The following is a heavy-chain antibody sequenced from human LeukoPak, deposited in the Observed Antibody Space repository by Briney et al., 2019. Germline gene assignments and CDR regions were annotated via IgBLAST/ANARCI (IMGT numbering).Heavy chain of an antibody. CDR3: ARVRMVRGVILKGYFDY. Sequence: SETLSLTCTVSGGSISSDYWSWIRQPPGKGLEWSGYIYYSGSTNYNPSLKSRVTISVDTSKNQFSLKLSSVTAADTAVYYCARVRMVRGVILKGYFDYWGQGTLVTVSS. V-gene: IGHV4-59*01. CDR1: GGSISSDY. D-gene: IGHD3-10*01. J-gene: IGHJ4*02. CDR2: IYYSGST.